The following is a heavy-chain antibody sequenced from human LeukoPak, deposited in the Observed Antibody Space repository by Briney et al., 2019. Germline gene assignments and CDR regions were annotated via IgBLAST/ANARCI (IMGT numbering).Heavy chain of an antibody. CDR2: INHSGST. V-gene: IGHV4-34*01. Sequence: SETLSLTCAVYGGSFSGYYWSWIRQPPGKGLEWIGEINHSGSTNYNPSLKSRVTISVDTSKNQFSLKLSSVTAADTAVYYCAKDRYMVRGVVPVDYWGQGTLVTVSS. J-gene: IGHJ4*02. CDR3: AKDRYMVRGVVPVDY. D-gene: IGHD3-10*01. CDR1: GGSFSGYY.